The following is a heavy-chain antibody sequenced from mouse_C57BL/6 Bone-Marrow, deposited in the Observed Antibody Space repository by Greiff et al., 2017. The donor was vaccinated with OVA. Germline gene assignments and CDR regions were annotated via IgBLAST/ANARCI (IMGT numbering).Heavy chain of an antibody. J-gene: IGHJ4*01. V-gene: IGHV14-3*01. CDR3: APALFSNAMDY. CDR1: GFNIKNTY. Sequence: EVQLQQSVAELVRPGASVKLSCTASGFNIKNTYMHWVKQRPEQGLEWIGRIDPANGNTKYAPKFQGKAPIPADTLSNTAYLQISSLTSEDTAIYYCAPALFSNAMDYWGQGTSVTVSS. CDR2: IDPANGNT. D-gene: IGHD3-1*01.